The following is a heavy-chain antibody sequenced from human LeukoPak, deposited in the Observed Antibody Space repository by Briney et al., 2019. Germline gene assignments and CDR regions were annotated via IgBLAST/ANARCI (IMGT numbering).Heavy chain of an antibody. Sequence: SVKVSCKASGGTFSSYAISWVRQAPGQGLEWMGGIIPIFGTANYAQKFQGRVTITADESTSTAYMELSSLRSEDTAVYYCARRSLELPHPDYWGQGTLVTVSS. CDR2: IIPIFGTA. CDR1: GGTFSSYA. D-gene: IGHD1-7*01. CDR3: ARRSLELPHPDY. V-gene: IGHV1-69*13. J-gene: IGHJ4*02.